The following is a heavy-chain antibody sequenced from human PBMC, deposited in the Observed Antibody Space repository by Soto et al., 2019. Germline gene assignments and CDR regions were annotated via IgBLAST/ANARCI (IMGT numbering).Heavy chain of an antibody. V-gene: IGHV4-30-2*01. CDR1: GGSISSGHYP. CDR2: IYPGGNT. J-gene: IGHJ4*02. CDR3: AGLVGVAISP. D-gene: IGHD2-21*01. Sequence: PSETLSPTCAVSGGSISSGHYPWTWIRQPPGKGLEWIGYIYPGGNTYYSPSLKSRVTIALDTSKSLVSLRLNSVTAADTAVYYCAGLVGVAISPWGQGTLVTVSS.